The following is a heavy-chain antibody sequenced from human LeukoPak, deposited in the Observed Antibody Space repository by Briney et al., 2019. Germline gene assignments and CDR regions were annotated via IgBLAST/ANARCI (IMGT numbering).Heavy chain of an antibody. CDR2: INPNSGGT. CDR3: ARRGSQLLSYWFDP. V-gene: IGHV1-2*02. CDR1: GYTFTGYY. J-gene: IGHJ5*02. D-gene: IGHD2-2*01. Sequence: ASVKVSCKASGYTFTGYYMHWVRQAPGQGLEWMGWINPNSGGTNYAQKFQGRVTMTRDTPISTAYMELSRLISDDTAVYYCARRGSQLLSYWFDPWGQGTLVTVSS.